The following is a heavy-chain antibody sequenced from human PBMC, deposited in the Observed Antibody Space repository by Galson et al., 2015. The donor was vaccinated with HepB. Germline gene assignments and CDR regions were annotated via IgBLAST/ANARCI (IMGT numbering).Heavy chain of an antibody. J-gene: IGHJ4*02. D-gene: IGHD6-19*01. CDR2: TYYQSKWYD. V-gene: IGHV6-1*01. CDR1: GDSVSSYSAA. CDR3: ARGRSGSPHDNCVDY. Sequence: CAISGDSVSSYSAAWNWIRQSPLRGLEWLGRTYYQSKWYDDYAVSVKSRITINPDTSKNQFSLQLGSVTPEDTAVYYCARGRSGSPHDNCVDYWGQRTMVTVSS.